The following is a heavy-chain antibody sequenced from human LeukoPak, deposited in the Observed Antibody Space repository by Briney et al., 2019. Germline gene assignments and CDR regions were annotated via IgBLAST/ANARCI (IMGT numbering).Heavy chain of an antibody. D-gene: IGHD3-22*01. Sequence: LVESGGGVVQPGRSLRLSCAASGFTFSSYGMHWVRQVPGKGLEWVAVIWYDGSNKYYADSVKGRFTISRDNSKNTLYLQMNSLRAEDTAVYYCARVDYYYDRTGYYYGVGYFDYWGQGTLVTVSS. CDR3: ARVDYYYDRTGYYYGVGYFDY. CDR1: GFTFSSYG. J-gene: IGHJ4*02. CDR2: IWYDGSNK. V-gene: IGHV3-33*01.